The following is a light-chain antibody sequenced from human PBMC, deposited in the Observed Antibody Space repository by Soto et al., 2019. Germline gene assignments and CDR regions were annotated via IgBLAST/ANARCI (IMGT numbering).Light chain of an antibody. CDR3: QKYNSAPVA. J-gene: IGKJ1*01. CDR2: GAS. V-gene: IGKV3-15*01. CDR1: QRISSN. Sequence: EIVMTQSPATLSVSPGERATLSCRASQRISSNLAWYQHKPGQAPRLLMYGASTRATGIAARFSGSGSGTEFTLTISSLQPEDVATYYCQKYNSAPVAFGQGTKV.